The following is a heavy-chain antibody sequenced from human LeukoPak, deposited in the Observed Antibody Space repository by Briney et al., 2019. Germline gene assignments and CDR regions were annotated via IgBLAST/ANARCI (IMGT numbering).Heavy chain of an antibody. CDR1: GGSFSGYY. Sequence: KPSETLSLTCAVYGGSFSGYYWSWIRQPPGKGLEWIGEINHSGSTNYNPSLKSRVTISVDTSKNQFSLKLSSVTAADTAAYYCARGYSSSSYNWFDPWGQGTLVTVSS. D-gene: IGHD6-6*01. V-gene: IGHV4-34*01. CDR2: INHSGST. J-gene: IGHJ5*02. CDR3: ARGYSSSSYNWFDP.